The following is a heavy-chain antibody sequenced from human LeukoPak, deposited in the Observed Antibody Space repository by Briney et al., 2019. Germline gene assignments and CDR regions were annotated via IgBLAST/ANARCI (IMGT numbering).Heavy chain of an antibody. D-gene: IGHD1-26*01. Sequence: PGGSLRLSCAASGFTFSSYWMSWVRQAPGKGLEWVANIEQVGSEIYYVDSVKGRFTISRDNAKNSLYLQMNSLRAEDTTVYYCARDEVVGPTQFDYWGQGALVTVSS. J-gene: IGHJ4*02. V-gene: IGHV3-7*01. CDR2: IEQVGSEI. CDR3: ARDEVVGPTQFDY. CDR1: GFTFSSYW.